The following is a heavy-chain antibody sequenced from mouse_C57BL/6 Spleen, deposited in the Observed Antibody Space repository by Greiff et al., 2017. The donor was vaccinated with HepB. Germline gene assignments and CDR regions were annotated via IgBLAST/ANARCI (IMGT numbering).Heavy chain of an antibody. V-gene: IGHV1-55*01. CDR1: GYTFTSYW. CDR3: ARSDGNYEDYFDY. Sequence: VQLQQPGAELVKPGASVKMSCKASGYTFTSYWITWVKQRPGQGLEWIGDIYPGSGSTNYNEKFKSKATLTVDTSSSTAYMQLSSLTSEDSAVYYCARSDGNYEDYFDYWGQGTTLTVSS. D-gene: IGHD2-1*01. J-gene: IGHJ2*01. CDR2: IYPGSGST.